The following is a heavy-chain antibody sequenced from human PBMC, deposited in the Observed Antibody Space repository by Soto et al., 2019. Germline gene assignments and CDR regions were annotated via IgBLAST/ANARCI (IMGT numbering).Heavy chain of an antibody. CDR2: IEPVGTRK. V-gene: IGHV3-7*01. Sequence: GGSLRLSCEASGFSFSTYWMNWVRQAPGKGLEWVANIEPVGTRKFYVDSVRGRFTISRDNARNSMFLEMDSLRAEDSAVYYCARENGPFHNWGRGTQVPVSS. CDR3: ARENGPFHN. J-gene: IGHJ4*02. CDR1: GFSFSTYW. D-gene: IGHD2-8*01.